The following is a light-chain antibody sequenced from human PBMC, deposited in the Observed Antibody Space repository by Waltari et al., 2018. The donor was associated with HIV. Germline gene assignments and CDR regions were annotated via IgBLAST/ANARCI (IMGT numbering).Light chain of an antibody. J-gene: IGLJ3*02. CDR1: AGAVTSRNY. Sequence: QTVVTQEPSLTVSPGGTVTLTCTFSAGAVTSRNYPTWFQQTPRQAPRALIYSTSSRQSWTPARFSASLLGGKAALTLSGVQPEDEAEYYCLLYYGGAWVFGGGTKLTVL. CDR2: STS. CDR3: LLYYGGAWV. V-gene: IGLV7-43*01.